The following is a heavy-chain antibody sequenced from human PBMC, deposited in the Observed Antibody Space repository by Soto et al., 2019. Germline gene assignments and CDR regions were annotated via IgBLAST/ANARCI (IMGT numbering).Heavy chain of an antibody. CDR1: GFTFSSYW. V-gene: IGHV3-74*01. CDR3: AGAGYSSAFSGADYYGMDG. Sequence: GGSLTLSCAASGFTFSSYWMHSVRQAPGEGLVWVSRINSDGSSTSYADSVKGRFTISRDNAKNTLYLQMNSLRAEDTAVYYCAGAGYSSAFSGADYYGMDGWGQGTTVTVS. CDR2: INSDGSST. D-gene: IGHD6-25*01. J-gene: IGHJ6*02.